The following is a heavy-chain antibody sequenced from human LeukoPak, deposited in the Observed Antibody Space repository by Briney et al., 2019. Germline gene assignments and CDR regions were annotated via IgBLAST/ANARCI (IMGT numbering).Heavy chain of an antibody. J-gene: IGHJ4*02. CDR2: ISGSGTIV. Sequence: GGSLRLSCVASGFTFKNYIMTWVRQAPGQGLSWVSSISGSGTIVYYADSVKGRFTISRDNAQNSLYLQMNSLRAEDTAIYYCATSTAAAGTDWGQGTLVTVSS. CDR1: GFTFKNYI. CDR3: ATSTAAAGTD. V-gene: IGHV3-48*03. D-gene: IGHD6-13*01.